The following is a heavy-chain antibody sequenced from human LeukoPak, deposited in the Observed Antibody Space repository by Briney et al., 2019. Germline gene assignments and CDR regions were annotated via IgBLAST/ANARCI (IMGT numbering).Heavy chain of an antibody. CDR1: GGSFSSGSYY. CDR2: ISYSGST. Sequence: SETLSLTCTVSGGSFSSGSYYRSWIRQPPGKGLEWLGYISYSGSTNYNPSLKSRVTISVDTSKNQFSLKLSSVTAADTAVYYCARAPHSYGTPYYFDYWGQGTLVTVSS. V-gene: IGHV4-61*01. J-gene: IGHJ4*02. D-gene: IGHD5-18*01. CDR3: ARAPHSYGTPYYFDY.